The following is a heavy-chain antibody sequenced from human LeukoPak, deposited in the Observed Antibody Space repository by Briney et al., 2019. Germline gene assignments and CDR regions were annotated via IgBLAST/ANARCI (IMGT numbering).Heavy chain of an antibody. D-gene: IGHD3-10*01. CDR3: ASTCGRCFGALTWYFDL. CDR1: GYTFTAYY. CDR2: INPNSGGT. V-gene: IGHV1-2*02. J-gene: IGHJ2*01. Sequence: ASVKVSCKASGYTFTAYYIHWVRQAPGQGLEWMGLINPNSGGTKYARKFQGRVTMTRDTSITTAYMELSRLRCDDTAVYYCASTCGRCFGALTWYFDLCGRGTLLIASS.